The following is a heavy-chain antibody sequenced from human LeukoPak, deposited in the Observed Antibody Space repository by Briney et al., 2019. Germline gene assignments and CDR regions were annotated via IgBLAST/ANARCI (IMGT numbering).Heavy chain of an antibody. CDR1: GYTFTSYD. Sequence: EASVKVSCKASGYTFTSYDINWVRQATGQGLEWMGWMNPNSGNTGYAQKFQGRVTMTRNTSISTAYMELSSLRSEDTAVYYCARTIAAAATRTFDYWGQGTLVTVSS. D-gene: IGHD6-13*01. CDR2: MNPNSGNT. V-gene: IGHV1-8*01. J-gene: IGHJ4*02. CDR3: ARTIAAAATRTFDY.